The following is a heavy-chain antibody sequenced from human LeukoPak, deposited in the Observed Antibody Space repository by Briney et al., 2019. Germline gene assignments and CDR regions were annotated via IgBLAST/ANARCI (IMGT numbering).Heavy chain of an antibody. CDR2: IYYSEST. CDR3: ARGIDYDILTDPPSRFDP. CDR1: GGSISSSSYY. D-gene: IGHD3-9*01. V-gene: IGHV4-39*07. J-gene: IGHJ5*02. Sequence: PSETLSLTCTVSGGSISSSSYYWGWIRQPPGKGLGWIGSIYYSESTYYNPSLKSRVTISVDTSKNQFSLKLSSVTAADTAVYYCARGIDYDILTDPPSRFDPWGQGTLVTVSS.